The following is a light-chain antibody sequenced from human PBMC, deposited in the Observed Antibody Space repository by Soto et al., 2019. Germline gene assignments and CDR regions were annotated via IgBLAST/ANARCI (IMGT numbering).Light chain of an antibody. Sequence: EIVLTQSPGTLSLSPGERATLSCRASQSVRNNQLAWYQQKSGQAHRLLIYGASSRATGIPDRFSGSGSGTDFTLTIKRLEPEDVAEYYCQQYGSSPQTFGQGTKVEIK. V-gene: IGKV3-20*01. CDR1: QSVRNNQ. J-gene: IGKJ1*01. CDR2: GAS. CDR3: QQYGSSPQT.